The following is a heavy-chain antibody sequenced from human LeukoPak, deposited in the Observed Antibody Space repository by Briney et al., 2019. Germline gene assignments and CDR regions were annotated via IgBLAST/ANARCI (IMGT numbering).Heavy chain of an antibody. CDR1: GFTFSSYA. Sequence: GGSLRLSCAASGFTFSSYAMHWVRQAPGKGLEWVAVISYDGSNKYYADSVKGRFTISRDNSKNTLYLRMNSLRAEDTAVYYCAKALVVPAADAYFDYWGQGTLVTVSS. V-gene: IGHV3-30-3*01. J-gene: IGHJ4*02. CDR2: ISYDGSNK. D-gene: IGHD2-2*01. CDR3: AKALVVPAADAYFDY.